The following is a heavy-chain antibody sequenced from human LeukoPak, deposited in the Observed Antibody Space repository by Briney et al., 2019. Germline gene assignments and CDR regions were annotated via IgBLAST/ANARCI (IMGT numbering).Heavy chain of an antibody. CDR2: ISGSGGST. J-gene: IGHJ4*02. CDR1: GFTFSSYA. Sequence: PGGSLRLSCEASGFTFSSYAMSWVRQAPGKGLEWVSAISGSGGSTYYADSVKGRFTISRDNSKNMLYLQMNSLRAEDTAVYYCAKGGVIQLWLVGDLYYFDYWGQGTLVTVSS. D-gene: IGHD5-18*01. V-gene: IGHV3-23*01. CDR3: AKGGVIQLWLVGDLYYFDY.